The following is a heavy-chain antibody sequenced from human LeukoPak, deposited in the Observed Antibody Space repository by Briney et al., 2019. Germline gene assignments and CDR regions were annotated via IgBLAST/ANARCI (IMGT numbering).Heavy chain of an antibody. D-gene: IGHD6-13*01. J-gene: IGHJ4*02. CDR3: ARRNRAAAGVDY. V-gene: IGHV4-39*01. CDR1: GGSISSSSYY. CDR2: FYYSGST. Sequence: SETLSLTCTVSGGSISSSSYYWDWLRQPPGKGLDWIGGFYYSGSTYYNPSLKSRVTISVDTSKNQFSLKLSSVTAADTAVYYCARRNRAAAGVDYWGQGTLVTVSS.